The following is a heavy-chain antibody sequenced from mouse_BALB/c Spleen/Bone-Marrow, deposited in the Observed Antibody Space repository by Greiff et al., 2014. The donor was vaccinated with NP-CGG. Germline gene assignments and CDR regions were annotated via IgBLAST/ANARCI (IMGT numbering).Heavy chain of an antibody. J-gene: IGHJ2*01. V-gene: IGHV1-63*02. CDR3: AREVRGDFDY. D-gene: IGHD2-14*01. Sequence: VHLVESGAELVRPGTSAKISCKASGYTFTNYWLGWVKQRPGHGLEWIGDIYPGGGYTNYNEKFKGKATLTADTSSSTAYMQLSSLTSEDSAVYFCAREVRGDFDYWGQGTTLTVSS. CDR2: IYPGGGYT. CDR1: GYTFTNYW.